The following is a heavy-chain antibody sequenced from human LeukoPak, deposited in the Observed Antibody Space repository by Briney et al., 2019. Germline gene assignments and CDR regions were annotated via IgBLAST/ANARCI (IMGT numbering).Heavy chain of an antibody. CDR3: ARERSITGTTDY. V-gene: IGHV3-21*01. Sequence: PGGSLRLSCAASGFTFSSYSMNWVRQAPGKGLEWVSSISSSSSYIYYADSVKGRFTIPRDNAKNSLYLQMNSLRAEDTAVYYCARERSITGTTDYWGQGTLVTVSS. D-gene: IGHD1-7*01. CDR1: GFTFSSYS. J-gene: IGHJ4*02. CDR2: ISSSSSYI.